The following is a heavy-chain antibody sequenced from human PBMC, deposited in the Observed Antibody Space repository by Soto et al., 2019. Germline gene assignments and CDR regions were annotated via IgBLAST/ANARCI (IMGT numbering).Heavy chain of an antibody. J-gene: IGHJ5*02. CDR2: MNPTNGGT. D-gene: IGHD3-22*01. CDR1: GYTFTDYN. Sequence: ASVKVSCKGSGYTFTDYNIHGLRQAPGRGLEWMGCMNPTNGGTKFAQKFQARVTMTRDTSINTPYLEPNNLKPDDTAVYYCARAPSYDSSGETGFNPWGPGTLVTVSS. V-gene: IGHV1-2*02. CDR3: ARAPSYDSSGETGFNP.